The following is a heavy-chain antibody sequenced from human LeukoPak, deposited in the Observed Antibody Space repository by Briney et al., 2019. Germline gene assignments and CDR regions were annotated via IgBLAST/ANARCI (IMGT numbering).Heavy chain of an antibody. V-gene: IGHV1-46*01. Sequence: ASVKVSCKASGYTFIIYYIHWVRQAPGQGLEWMGIINPSGGSTSYAQKFHGRVTMTRDTSTSTVYMELSSLRSEDTAVYYCARAKQLFDYWGQGTLVTVSS. CDR1: GYTFIIYY. J-gene: IGHJ4*02. CDR2: INPSGGST. CDR3: ARAKQLFDY. D-gene: IGHD1-1*01.